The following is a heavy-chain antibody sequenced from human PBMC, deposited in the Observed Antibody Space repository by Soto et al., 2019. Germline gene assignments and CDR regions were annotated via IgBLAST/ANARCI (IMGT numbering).Heavy chain of an antibody. J-gene: IGHJ6*02. D-gene: IGHD3-9*01. V-gene: IGHV4-31*03. CDR2: IYYSGST. Sequence: SETLSLTCTVSGGSISSGGYYCSWIRQHPGKGLEWIGYIYYSGSTYYNPSLKSRVTISVDTSKNQFSLKLSSVTAADTAVYYCARVGLRYFDWLPFGGYYGMDVWGHGTTVTVSS. CDR3: ARVGLRYFDWLPFGGYYGMDV. CDR1: GGSISSGGYY.